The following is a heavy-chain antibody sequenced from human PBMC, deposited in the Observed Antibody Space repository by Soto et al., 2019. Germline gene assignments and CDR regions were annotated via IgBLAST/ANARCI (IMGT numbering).Heavy chain of an antibody. Sequence: QVQLQESGPGLVKPSQTLSLTCSVSGGSINSGGYYWTWIRQHPGEGLEWIGNIFYSGSASYNLSLKSRLTISIDTSKPQFSLKLSSVTAADTAVYYCARNSISKKIDYWGQGTLVTVSS. CDR1: GGSINSGGYY. J-gene: IGHJ4*02. CDR2: IFYSGSA. V-gene: IGHV4-31*03. CDR3: ARNSISKKIDY. D-gene: IGHD3-22*01.